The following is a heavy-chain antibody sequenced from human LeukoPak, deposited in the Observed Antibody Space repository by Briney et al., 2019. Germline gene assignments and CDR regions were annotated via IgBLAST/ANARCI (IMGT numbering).Heavy chain of an antibody. Sequence: ASVKVSCKASGYTFTSYGISWVRQAPGQGLEWVGWISAYNGNTNYAQKLQGRVTMTTDTSTSTAYMELRSLRSDDTAVYYCARVDVVAARYYYYYMDVWGKGTTVTVSS. V-gene: IGHV1-18*01. CDR2: ISAYNGNT. CDR3: ARVDVVAARYYYYYMDV. D-gene: IGHD2-2*01. CDR1: GYTFTSYG. J-gene: IGHJ6*03.